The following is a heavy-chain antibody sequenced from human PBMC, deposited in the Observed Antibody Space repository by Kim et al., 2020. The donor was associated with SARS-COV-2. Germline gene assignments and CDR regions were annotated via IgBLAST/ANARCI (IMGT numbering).Heavy chain of an antibody. CDR2: SGIP. D-gene: IGHD6-6*01. CDR3: ARDRRYFDY. Sequence: SGIPNYHPPLTSRGTISVDTSKNQFSLKLSSVTAADTAVYYCARDRRYFDYWGQGTLVTVSS. J-gene: IGHJ4*02. V-gene: IGHV4-59*01.